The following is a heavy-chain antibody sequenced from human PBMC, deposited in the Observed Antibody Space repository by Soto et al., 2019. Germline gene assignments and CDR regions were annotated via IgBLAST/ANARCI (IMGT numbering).Heavy chain of an antibody. V-gene: IGHV4-30-4*01. Sequence: QVQLQESGPGLVKPSQTLSLTCTVSGGSISSRDYYWSWIRQPPGKGLEWIGYIYYSGSTYYNPCLKSRVTISIDTSKNQFSLRLSSVTAADTAVYYCASDIAAAGSSDYFQHWGQGTLVTVSS. CDR3: ASDIAAAGSSDYFQH. CDR2: IYYSGST. J-gene: IGHJ1*01. D-gene: IGHD6-13*01. CDR1: GGSISSRDYY.